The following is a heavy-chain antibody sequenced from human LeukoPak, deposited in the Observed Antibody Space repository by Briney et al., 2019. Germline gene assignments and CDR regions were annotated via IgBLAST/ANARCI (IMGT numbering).Heavy chain of an antibody. CDR3: ARDLRSSLVA. J-gene: IGHJ5*02. CDR2: IKPDGSEK. CDR1: GFTFSSSW. Sequence: PGGSLRLSCAASGFTFSSSWMIWVRQAPGKGLEWVANIKPDGSEKNYVDSVKGRFTISRDNAENSLFLQLNSLRAEDTALYYCARDLRSSLVAWGQGILVTVSS. D-gene: IGHD2-2*01. V-gene: IGHV3-7*01.